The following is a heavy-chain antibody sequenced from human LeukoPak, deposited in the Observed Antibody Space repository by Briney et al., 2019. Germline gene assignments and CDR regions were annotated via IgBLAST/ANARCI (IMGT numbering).Heavy chain of an antibody. CDR3: ARHKAGDYWAY. CDR1: GYSFTSYW. D-gene: IGHD4-17*01. J-gene: IGHJ4*02. Sequence: GESLKISCKGSGYSFTSYWIGWVRQMPGKGLEWMGIIYPGDSDSRYRPSFEGQVTISVDKSINTAYLRWSSLKASDTGMYYCARHKAGDYWAYWGQGTLVTVSS. CDR2: IYPGDSDS. V-gene: IGHV5-51*01.